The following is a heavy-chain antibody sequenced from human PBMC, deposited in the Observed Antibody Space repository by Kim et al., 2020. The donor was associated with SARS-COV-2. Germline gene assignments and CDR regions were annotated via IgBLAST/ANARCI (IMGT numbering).Heavy chain of an antibody. CDR1: GFAFSTYP. CDR3: GRAYNYGSSVDDAFEL. V-gene: IGHV3-64*02. D-gene: IGHD5-18*01. J-gene: IGHJ3*01. Sequence: GGSLRLSCAASGFAFSTYPMHWIRQAPGKGLEYVSGISPNGDSSHYADSVQGRFTISRDNSRDTVFLQMGSLRPKDMGVYYCGRAYNYGSSVDDAFELRGQGTMVSVSS. CDR2: ISPNGDSS.